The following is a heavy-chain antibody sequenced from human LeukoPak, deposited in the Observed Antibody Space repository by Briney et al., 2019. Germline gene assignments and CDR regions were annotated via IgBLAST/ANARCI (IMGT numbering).Heavy chain of an antibody. D-gene: IGHD2-2*01. CDR3: ARVWSGYCSSTSCYEIDY. Sequence: SETLSLTCTVSGGSISSGSYYWSWIRQPAGKGLEWIGRSYTSGSTNYNPSLKGRVTISVDTSKNQFSLKLSSVTAADTAVYYCARVWSGYCSSTSCYEIDYWGQGTLVTVSS. CDR1: GGSISSGSYY. CDR2: SYTSGST. V-gene: IGHV4-61*02. J-gene: IGHJ4*02.